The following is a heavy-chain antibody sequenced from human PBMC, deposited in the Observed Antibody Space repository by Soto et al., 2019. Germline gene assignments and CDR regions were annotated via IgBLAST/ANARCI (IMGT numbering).Heavy chain of an antibody. V-gene: IGHV4-30-2*01. J-gene: IGHJ3*02. CDR2: IYHSGST. D-gene: IGHD2-2*01. Sequence: PSETLSLSCAVAGGSISSCGDSWSWIRQPPGKGLEWIGYIYHSGSTYYNPSLKSRVTISVDRSKNQFSLKLSSVTAADTAVYYCGRDPAPAAISTDTWGHGP. CDR3: GRDPAPAAISTDT. CDR1: GGSISSCGDS.